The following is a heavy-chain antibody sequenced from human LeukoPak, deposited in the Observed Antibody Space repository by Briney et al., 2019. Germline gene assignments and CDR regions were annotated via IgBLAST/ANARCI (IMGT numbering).Heavy chain of an antibody. CDR2: ITSSSSII. D-gene: IGHD1-7*01. V-gene: IGHV3-48*01. Sequence: GGSLRLSCAASGLTFSNTWLNWVRQAPGKGLEWVSYITSSSSIIYYGDSVKGRFTASRDNAENSLYLQMNSLRAEDTAVYYCARVGLWHYPVDSWGQGTLVTVSS. CDR1: GLTFSNTW. CDR3: ARVGLWHYPVDS. J-gene: IGHJ4*02.